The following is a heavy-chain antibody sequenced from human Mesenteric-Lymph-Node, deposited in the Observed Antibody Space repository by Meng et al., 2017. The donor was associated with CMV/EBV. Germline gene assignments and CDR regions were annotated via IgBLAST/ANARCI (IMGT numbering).Heavy chain of an antibody. D-gene: IGHD2/OR15-2a*01. CDR2: INPNSGVS. CDR3: ARANVNPEGFDP. Sequence: QVQLVQSRAEVGKPGSSVMVSCKASGYTFTDFYIHWVRQAPGQGLEWMGRINPNSGVSNSAQNFQGRVTMTRDTSISTAYMELGRLTSDDTAVYYCARANVNPEGFDPWGQGTLVTVSS. CDR1: GYTFTDFY. J-gene: IGHJ5*02. V-gene: IGHV1-2*06.